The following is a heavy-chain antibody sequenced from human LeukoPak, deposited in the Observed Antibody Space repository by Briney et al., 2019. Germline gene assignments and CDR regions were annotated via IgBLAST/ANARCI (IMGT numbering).Heavy chain of an antibody. CDR3: ARVVGYYLDY. Sequence: SETLSLTRTVSGGSISSHYWSWIRQPPGKGLEWIGYIYYSGSTNYNPSLKSRVTISVDTSKNQFSLKLSSVTAADTAVYYCARVVGYYLDYWGQGTLVTVSS. CDR2: IYYSGST. CDR1: GGSISSHY. D-gene: IGHD5-12*01. J-gene: IGHJ4*02. V-gene: IGHV4-59*11.